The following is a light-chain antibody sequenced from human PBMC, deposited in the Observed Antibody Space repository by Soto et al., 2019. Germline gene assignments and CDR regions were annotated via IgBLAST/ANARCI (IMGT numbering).Light chain of an antibody. CDR3: QQLNSFPIT. CDR2: AAS. J-gene: IGKJ5*01. V-gene: IGKV1-9*01. CDR1: QAISSY. Sequence: QMTQSTSSVSSSTGDRVTITWRASQAISSYLAWYQQKPGRAPKLLIYAASTLQSGVPSRFSGSGSGTEFTLTITSLQPEDFATYYCQQLNSFPITFGQGTRLEIK.